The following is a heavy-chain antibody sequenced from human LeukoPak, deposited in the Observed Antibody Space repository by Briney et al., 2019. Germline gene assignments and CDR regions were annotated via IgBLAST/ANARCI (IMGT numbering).Heavy chain of an antibody. CDR3: ARASHYYDILTGLRRDAFDI. CDR2: IYYSGST. V-gene: IGHV4-30-2*01. J-gene: IGHJ3*02. CDR1: GGSISSGGYS. D-gene: IGHD3-9*01. Sequence: SETLSLTCAVSGGSISSGGYSWSWIRQPPGKGLEWIGYIYYSGSTYYNPSLKSRVTISVDRSKNQFSLKLSSVTAADTAVYYCARASHYYDILTGLRRDAFDIWGQGTMVTVSS.